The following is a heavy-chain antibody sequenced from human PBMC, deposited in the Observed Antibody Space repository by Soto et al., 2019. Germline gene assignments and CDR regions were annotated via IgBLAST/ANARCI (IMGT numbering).Heavy chain of an antibody. Sequence: ASVKVSCKASGYAFSSYAMHWVRQAPGQRLEWVGWINIGSGNTEYSQNFQDRITITRDTSASTVYMELSSLRSEDTAVYYCARDGGDCGYRLTYYYYIGMDVWGQGTTVTGSS. D-gene: IGHD2-21*02. CDR2: INIGSGNT. CDR1: GYAFSSYA. CDR3: ARDGGDCGYRLTYYYYIGMDV. V-gene: IGHV1-3*04. J-gene: IGHJ6*02.